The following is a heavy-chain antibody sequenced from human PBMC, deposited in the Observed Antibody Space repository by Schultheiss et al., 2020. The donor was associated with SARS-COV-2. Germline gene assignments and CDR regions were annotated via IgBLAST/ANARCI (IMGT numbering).Heavy chain of an antibody. J-gene: IGHJ4*02. CDR2: ISSSSSYT. CDR3: AKDRGYYDSSGCLNY. V-gene: IGHV3-11*05. CDR1: GFTFSDYY. Sequence: GGSLRLSCAASGFTFSDYYMSWIRQAPGKGLEWVSYISSSSSYTNYADSVKGRFTISRDNAKNSLFLQMNSLRAEDTAVYFCAKDRGYYDSSGCLNYWGQGTLVTVSS. D-gene: IGHD3-22*01.